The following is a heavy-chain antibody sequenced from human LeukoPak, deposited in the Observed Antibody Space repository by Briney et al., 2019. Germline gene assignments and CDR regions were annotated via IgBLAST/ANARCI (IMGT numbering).Heavy chain of an antibody. CDR1: GYTFTSYD. CDR2: MNPNSGNT. D-gene: IGHD6-19*01. J-gene: IGHJ6*02. Sequence: ASVKVSCKASGYTFTSYDINWVRQATGQGLEWVGWMNPNSGNTGYAQKFQGRVTMTRNTSISTAYMELSSLRSEDTAVYYCARGAHAYSSGWYLHYYYYYGMDVWGQGTTVTVSS. V-gene: IGHV1-8*01. CDR3: ARGAHAYSSGWYLHYYYYYGMDV.